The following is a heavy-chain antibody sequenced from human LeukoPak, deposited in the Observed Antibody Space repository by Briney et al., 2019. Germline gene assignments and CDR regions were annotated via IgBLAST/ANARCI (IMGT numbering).Heavy chain of an antibody. V-gene: IGHV4-34*01. CDR1: GGSFSGYY. CDR2: INHSGST. CDR3: ARYFDWPWAFDI. D-gene: IGHD3-9*01. J-gene: IGHJ3*02. Sequence: PSETLSLTCAVYGGSFSGYYWSWSRQPPGKGLEWIGEINHSGSTNYNPSLKSRVTISVDTSKNQFSLKLSSVTAADTAVYYCARYFDWPWAFDIWGQGTMVTVSS.